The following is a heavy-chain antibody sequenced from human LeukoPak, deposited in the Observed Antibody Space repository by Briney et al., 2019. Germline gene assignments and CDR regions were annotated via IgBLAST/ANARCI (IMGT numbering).Heavy chain of an antibody. Sequence: ASVKVSCKASGYTFTSYYMHWVRQAPGQGFEWMGIINPSVGSTSYAQKFQGRITMTRDMSTSTVYMELSSVRSEDTAVYYCVRGGYDFSSGYYPSRWGQGTLVTVSS. CDR3: VRGGYDFSSGYYPSR. CDR2: INPSVGST. J-gene: IGHJ4*02. D-gene: IGHD3-3*01. CDR1: GYTFTSYY. V-gene: IGHV1-46*01.